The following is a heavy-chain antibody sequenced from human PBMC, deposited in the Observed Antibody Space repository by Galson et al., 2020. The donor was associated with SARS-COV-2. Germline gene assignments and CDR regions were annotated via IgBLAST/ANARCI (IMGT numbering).Heavy chain of an antibody. J-gene: IGHJ4*02. CDR1: GFTFSAYS. CDR3: ARVNSETYDIFHY. CDR2: ISFDGSDG. V-gene: IGHV3-30*04. Sequence: TGGSLRLSCVASGFTFSAYSMHWVRQPPGKGLEWVSGISFDGSDGYYADSVKGRFTISRDNSKDTLYLQMHSLRTEDTAVYYCARVNSETYDIFHYWGQGTLVTVSS. D-gene: IGHD1-26*01.